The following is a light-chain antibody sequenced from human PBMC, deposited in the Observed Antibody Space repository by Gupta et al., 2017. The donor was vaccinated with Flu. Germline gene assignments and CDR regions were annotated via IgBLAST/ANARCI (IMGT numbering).Light chain of an antibody. V-gene: IGLV3-21*02. Sequence: YVLTQPPSAPVAPGQTATMTCEGNNIRGKSVHWYQRKPGQAPVLVLYDDTDRPSGIPERFSGSNSGNTATLTIRRVEAGDEADYYCQVWDSSTDQRVFGGGTKLTVL. CDR3: QVWDSSTDQRV. J-gene: IGLJ3*02. CDR2: DDT. CDR1: NIRGKS.